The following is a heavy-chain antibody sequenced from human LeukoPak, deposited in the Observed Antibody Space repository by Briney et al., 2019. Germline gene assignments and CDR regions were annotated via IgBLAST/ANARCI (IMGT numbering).Heavy chain of an antibody. V-gene: IGHV5-51*01. D-gene: IGHD6-13*01. CDR3: ARGDSSTWYEY. Sequence: GESLKISCKGSGYSFTNYWIGWVRQLPGKGLEWMGIIWPGDSETRYSPSFQGQVTISADKSISTAYLQWSSLKASDTAMYYCARGDSSTWYEYWGQGTLVTVS. CDR1: GYSFTNYW. CDR2: IWPGDSET. J-gene: IGHJ4*02.